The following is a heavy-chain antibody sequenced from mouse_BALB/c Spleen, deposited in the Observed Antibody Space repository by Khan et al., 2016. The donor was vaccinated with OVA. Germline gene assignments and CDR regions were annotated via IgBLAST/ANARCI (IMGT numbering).Heavy chain of an antibody. CDR1: GYTFTSYW. V-gene: IGHV1-7*01. Sequence: QVQLKESGAELAKPGASVKMSCKASGYTFTSYWMHWVKQRPGQGLEWIGYINPSTGYTEYNQKSKDKATLTTDKSSSTAYMQLSSLTSEDSAVYYCARRGPYGIFAYWGQGTLVTVSA. J-gene: IGHJ3*01. CDR2: INPSTGYT. CDR3: ARRGPYGIFAY. D-gene: IGHD2-1*01.